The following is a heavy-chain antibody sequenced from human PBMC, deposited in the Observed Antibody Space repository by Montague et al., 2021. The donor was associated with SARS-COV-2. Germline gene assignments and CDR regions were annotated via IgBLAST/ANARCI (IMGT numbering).Heavy chain of an antibody. J-gene: IGHJ6*02. V-gene: IGHV4-61*02. CDR3: ASDYGDYSYYNGLDV. D-gene: IGHD4-17*01. CDR1: GGSIRSGSDY. CDR2: IYSSGST. Sequence: TLSLTSTLSGGSIRSGSDYWSWIRQPAGKGLEWIGRIYSSGSTNYNPSLKSRVTMSVDTSKNQFSLKVSSVTAADTAVYYCASDYGDYSYYNGLDVWGQGTPVTVSS.